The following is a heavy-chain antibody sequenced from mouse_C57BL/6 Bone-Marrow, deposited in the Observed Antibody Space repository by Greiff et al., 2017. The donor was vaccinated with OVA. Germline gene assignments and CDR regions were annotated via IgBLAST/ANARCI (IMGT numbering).Heavy chain of an antibody. Sequence: VQLQQPGAELVRPGSSVKLSCKASGYTFTSYWMHWVKRRPIQGLEWIGNIDPSDSETHYNQKFKDKATLTVDKSSSTAYMQLSSLTSEDSAVYYCATYGSSSWYFDVWGTGTTVTVSS. CDR2: IDPSDSET. CDR1: GYTFTSYW. J-gene: IGHJ1*03. CDR3: ATYGSSSWYFDV. D-gene: IGHD1-1*01. V-gene: IGHV1-52*01.